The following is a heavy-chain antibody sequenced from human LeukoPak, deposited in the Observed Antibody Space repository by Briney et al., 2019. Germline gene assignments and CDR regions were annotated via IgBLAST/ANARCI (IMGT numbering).Heavy chain of an antibody. CDR2: ISSSSSYI. CDR1: GFTFSSYS. J-gene: IGHJ3*02. CDR3: ARGLLATVTGDAFDI. V-gene: IGHV3-21*01. D-gene: IGHD4-17*01. Sequence: GGSLRLSCAASGFTFSSYSMNWVRQAPGKGLEWVSSISSSSSYIYYADSVKGRFTISRDNAKNSLYLQMNSLRAEDTAVYYCARGLLATVTGDAFDIWGQGTMVTVSS.